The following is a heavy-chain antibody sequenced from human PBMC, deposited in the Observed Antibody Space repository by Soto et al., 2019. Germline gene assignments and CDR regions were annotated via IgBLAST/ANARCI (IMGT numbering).Heavy chain of an antibody. D-gene: IGHD4-17*01. J-gene: IGHJ4*02. V-gene: IGHV4-39*01. CDR3: ARHQNYGDYDTPLDY. Sequence: SETLSLTCTVSGGSISSSSYYWGWIRQPPGKGLEWIGSIYYSGSTYYNPSLKSRVTISVDTSKNQFSLKLSSVTAADTAVHYCARHQNYGDYDTPLDYGGQRTLVTVSS. CDR2: IYYSGST. CDR1: GGSISSSSYY.